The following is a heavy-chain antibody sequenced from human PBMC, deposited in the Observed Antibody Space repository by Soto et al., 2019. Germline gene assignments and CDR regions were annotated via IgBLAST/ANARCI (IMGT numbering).Heavy chain of an antibody. Sequence: QVQLVQSGAEVRKPWASVNMSCRASGFTFSDHLINWVRQVPGPSLEWMGWINPDNGNTHYSQTFPGRVTISRHSSASIVYVEVRDMTSEDTAVLYCARDIRSVGPRSNDAFDVWGQGTMVTVSS. CDR2: INPDNGNT. J-gene: IGHJ3*01. CDR3: ARDIRSVGPRSNDAFDV. CDR1: GFTFSDHL. D-gene: IGHD4-17*01. V-gene: IGHV1-3*01.